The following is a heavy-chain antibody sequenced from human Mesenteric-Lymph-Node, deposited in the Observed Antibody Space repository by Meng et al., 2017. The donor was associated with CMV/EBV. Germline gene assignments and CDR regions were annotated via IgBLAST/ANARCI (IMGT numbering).Heavy chain of an antibody. Sequence: GESLKISCAASGFTFSSYSMNWVRQAPGKGLEWVSSISSSSSYIYYADSVKGRFTISRDNAKNALYLQMNSLKTEDAAVYYCTTDRRDIWGQGTMVTVSS. CDR3: TTDRRDI. CDR1: GFTFSSYS. V-gene: IGHV3-21*03. J-gene: IGHJ3*02. CDR2: ISSSSSYI.